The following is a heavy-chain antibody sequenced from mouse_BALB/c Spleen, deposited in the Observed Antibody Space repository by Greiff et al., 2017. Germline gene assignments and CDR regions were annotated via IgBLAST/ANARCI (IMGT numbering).Heavy chain of an antibody. CDR3: ARSGWGAMDY. V-gene: IGHV5-17*02. Sequence: EVKVEESGGGLVQPGGSRKLSCAASGFTFSSFGMHWVRQAPEKGLEWVAYISSGSSTIYYADTVKGRFTISRDNPKNTLFLQMTSLRSEDTAMYYCARSGWGAMDYWGQGTSVTVSS. CDR1: GFTFSSFG. D-gene: IGHD2-3*01. J-gene: IGHJ4*01. CDR2: ISSGSSTI.